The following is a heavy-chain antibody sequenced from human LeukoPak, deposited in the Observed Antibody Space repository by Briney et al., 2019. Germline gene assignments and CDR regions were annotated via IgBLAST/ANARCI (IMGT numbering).Heavy chain of an antibody. CDR2: ISSSSSTI. Sequence: PGGSLRLSCAASGFTFSSYSMNWVRQAPGKGLEWVSYISSSSSTIYYADSVKGRFTISRDNAKNSLYLQMNSLRAEDTAVYYCARDRGRWLQFESDYFDYWGQGTLVTVSS. J-gene: IGHJ4*02. CDR3: ARDRGRWLQFESDYFDY. CDR1: GFTFSSYS. V-gene: IGHV3-48*04. D-gene: IGHD5-24*01.